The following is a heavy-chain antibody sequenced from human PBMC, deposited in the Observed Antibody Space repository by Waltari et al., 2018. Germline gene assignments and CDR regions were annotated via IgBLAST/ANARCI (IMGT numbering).Heavy chain of an antibody. CDR3: ARQNVLTHCGEAHPNWFDF. CDR2: AYYRRTT. Sequence: HLQLQESGPRLVKPSETLSLICTVSGASVTNDSFYWAWIRQPPGRGLEWIATAYYRRTTYPNRSLKSRVTISIGTSKRQVSLRLTSVTAADTAVYYCARQNVLTHCGEAHPNWFDFGGQGIPVTVSS. CDR1: GASVTNDSFY. J-gene: IGHJ5*01. D-gene: IGHD2-21*01. V-gene: IGHV4-39*01.